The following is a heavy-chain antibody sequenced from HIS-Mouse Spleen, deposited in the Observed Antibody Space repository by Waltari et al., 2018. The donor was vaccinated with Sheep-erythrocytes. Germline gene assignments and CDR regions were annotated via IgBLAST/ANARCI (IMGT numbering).Heavy chain of an antibody. Sequence: QVQLVQSGAEVKKPGASVKVSCKASGYTFTSYDINWVRQATGQGLEWMGWMNPNGGNTGYAQKFQGRVTMTRNTSISTAYMELSSLRSEDTAVYYCARGIAAAGTDWFDPWGQGTLVTVSS. D-gene: IGHD6-13*01. V-gene: IGHV1-8*01. CDR3: ARGIAAAGTDWFDP. CDR2: MNPNGGNT. CDR1: GYTFTSYD. J-gene: IGHJ5*02.